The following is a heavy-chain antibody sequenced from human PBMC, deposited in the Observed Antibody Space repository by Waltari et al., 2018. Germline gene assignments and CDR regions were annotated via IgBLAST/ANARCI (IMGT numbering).Heavy chain of an antibody. CDR1: GGSISSHY. CDR2: IYYSGST. Sequence: QVQLQESGPGLVKPSETLSLTCTVSGGSISSHYWSWIRQPPGKGLEWIGYIYYSGSTNYNPSLKSRVTISVDTSKNQFSLKLSSVTAADTAVYYCARAPGGCTGGVCGNYYYYYGMDVWGQGTTVTVSS. V-gene: IGHV4-59*11. CDR3: ARAPGGCTGGVCGNYYYYYGMDV. J-gene: IGHJ6*02. D-gene: IGHD2-8*02.